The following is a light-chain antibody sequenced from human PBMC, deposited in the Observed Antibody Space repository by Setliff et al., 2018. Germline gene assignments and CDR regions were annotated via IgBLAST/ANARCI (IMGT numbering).Light chain of an antibody. CDR1: SSNIGGNT. J-gene: IGLJ1*01. Sequence: QSALTQPPSTSGTPGQRVTISCSGSSSNIGGNTVNWYQQLPGTAPRLLIFSNNDRPSGVSNRFTGSKSGTSASLTISGLQSEDEGDYYCAAWDDSLTGSYFFGTGTKVT. CDR2: SNN. V-gene: IGLV1-44*01. CDR3: AAWDDSLTGSYF.